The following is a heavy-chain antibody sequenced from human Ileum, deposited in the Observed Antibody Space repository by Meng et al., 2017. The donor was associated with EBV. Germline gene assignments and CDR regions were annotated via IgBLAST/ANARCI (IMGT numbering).Heavy chain of an antibody. J-gene: IGHJ4*02. V-gene: IGHV1-8*01. CDR2: MNPNRGTT. CDR3: ATGVADFEY. CDR1: GYTFTSYD. D-gene: IGHD6-19*01. Sequence: QVQLVQSGAEVKKPXASVKFSCKASGYTFTSYDINWVRQGTGQGLEWMGWMNPNRGTTGYAQKFQGRVTMTRNISKSTAYMDLSSLRSEDTAVYYCATGVADFEYWGQGTLVTVSS.